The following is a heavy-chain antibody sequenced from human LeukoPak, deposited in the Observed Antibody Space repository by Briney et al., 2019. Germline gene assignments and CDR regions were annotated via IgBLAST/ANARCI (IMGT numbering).Heavy chain of an antibody. CDR1: GDSISSGGYY. V-gene: IGHV4-31*03. D-gene: IGHD6-6*01. CDR2: IHYSGSN. Sequence: KPSQTLSLTCTVSGDSISSGGYYWSWIRQHPGKGLEWIGYIHYSGSNYCNPSLKSRVTISVDTSKNQLSLRLSSVTAADTAVYYCARAPPPFSSSNFDYWGQGTLVTVSS. CDR3: ARAPPPFSSSNFDY. J-gene: IGHJ4*02.